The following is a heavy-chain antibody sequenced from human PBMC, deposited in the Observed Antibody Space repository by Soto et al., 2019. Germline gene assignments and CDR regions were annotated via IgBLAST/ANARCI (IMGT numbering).Heavy chain of an antibody. D-gene: IGHD1-1*01. CDR1: GFTFDDYA. Sequence: GGSLRLSCAASGFTFDDYAMHWVRQAPGKGLEWVSGISWNSGSIGYADSVKGRFTISRDNAKNSLYLQMNSLRAEDTALYYCAKDIASTYHDAFDIWGQGTMVTVSS. V-gene: IGHV3-9*01. CDR2: ISWNSGSI. CDR3: AKDIASTYHDAFDI. J-gene: IGHJ3*02.